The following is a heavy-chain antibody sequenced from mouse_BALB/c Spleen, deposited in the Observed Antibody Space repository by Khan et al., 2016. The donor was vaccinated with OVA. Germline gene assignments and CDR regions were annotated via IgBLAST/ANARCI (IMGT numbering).Heavy chain of an antibody. J-gene: IGHJ2*01. CDR2: INPSSGYT. V-gene: IGHV1-7*01. CDR1: GYTFSNYW. CDR3: ARDRIDY. Sequence: QVQLKESGAELAKPGASVKMSCTASGYTFSNYWIHWVNQRPGQGLEWIGYINPSSGYTYYNQTFNDKATLTTDKSSSTAYMQLSSLTSENSAVYYCARDRIDYWGQGTTLTVSS.